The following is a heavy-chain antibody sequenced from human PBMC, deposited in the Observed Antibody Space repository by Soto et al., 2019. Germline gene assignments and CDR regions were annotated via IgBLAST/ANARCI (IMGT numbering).Heavy chain of an antibody. D-gene: IGHD3-3*01. CDR3: AKVLPADFWSGSPLVGMDV. J-gene: IGHJ6*02. Sequence: GGSLILSCAASGFAFRSYGMHWVRQAPGKGLEWVALISYDGSNKYSAASVKGRFTISRDNSKNTLYLQMNSLRAEDTAVYYCAKVLPADFWSGSPLVGMDVWGQGTTVTVSS. CDR1: GFAFRSYG. CDR2: ISYDGSNK. V-gene: IGHV3-30*18.